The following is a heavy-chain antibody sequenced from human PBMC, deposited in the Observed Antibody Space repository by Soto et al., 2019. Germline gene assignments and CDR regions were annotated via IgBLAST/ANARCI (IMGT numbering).Heavy chain of an antibody. CDR1: RGSISSGTNY. J-gene: IGHJ4*02. V-gene: IGHV4-39*07. D-gene: IGHD3-3*01. CDR2: INHSGST. CDR3: ARARRPITIFGVVTLDY. Sequence: SETLSLTCTVSRGSISSGTNYWAWIRQPPGKGLEWIGEINHSGSTNYNPSLKSRVTISVDTSKNQFSLKLSSVTAADTAVYYCARARRPITIFGVVTLDYWAREPWSPSPQ.